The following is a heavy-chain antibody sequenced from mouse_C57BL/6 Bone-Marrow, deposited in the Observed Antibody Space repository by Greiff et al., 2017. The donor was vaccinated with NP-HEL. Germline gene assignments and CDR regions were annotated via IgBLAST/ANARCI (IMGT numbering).Heavy chain of an antibody. Sequence: EVKLQESGPELVKPGASVKMSCKASGYTFTDYNMHWVKQSHGKSLEWIGYINPNNGGTSYNQKFKGKATLTVNKSSSTAYMELRSLTSEDSAVYYCARAAGYFDYWGQGTTLTVSS. CDR3: ARAAGYFDY. CDR2: INPNNGGT. J-gene: IGHJ2*01. CDR1: GYTFTDYN. V-gene: IGHV1-22*01. D-gene: IGHD3-3*01.